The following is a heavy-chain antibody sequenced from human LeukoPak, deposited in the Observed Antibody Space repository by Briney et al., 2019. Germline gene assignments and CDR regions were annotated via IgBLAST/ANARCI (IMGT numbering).Heavy chain of an antibody. Sequence: GGSLRLACAASGFTFSTYWMHWVRQGSGKGLVWVSRINSEGSSTSYADSVKGRFTISRDNAKNTLYLQMNSPRAEDTAVYYCARDPFDYWGQGTLVTVSS. V-gene: IGHV3-74*01. J-gene: IGHJ4*02. CDR3: ARDPFDY. CDR1: GFTFSTYW. CDR2: INSEGSST.